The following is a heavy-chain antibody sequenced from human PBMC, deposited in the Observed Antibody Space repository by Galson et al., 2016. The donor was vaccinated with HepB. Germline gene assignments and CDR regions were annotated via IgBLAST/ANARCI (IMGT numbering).Heavy chain of an antibody. CDR3: FVGMDV. CDR2: IYYSGST. CDR1: GGSISSDNYH. Sequence: LSLTCTASGGSISSDNYHWGWIRQTPGKGLDWIGTIYYSGSTYYNPSLKSRVTISEDTSKNQFSLRLRSVTAADTAIYYCFVGMDVWGQGTMVIVTS. D-gene: IGHD2-15*01. V-gene: IGHV4-39*01. J-gene: IGHJ6*02.